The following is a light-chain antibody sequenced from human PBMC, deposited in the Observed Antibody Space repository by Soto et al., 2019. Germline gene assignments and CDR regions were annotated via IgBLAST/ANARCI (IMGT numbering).Light chain of an antibody. J-gene: IGKJ1*01. Sequence: DIQMTQSPSTLSASVRDRVTITCRASQNIDRWLAWYQQKPGKAPNLLIYGASSLESGVPSRFSGSGSGTEFTLTISSLRPDDFATYYCQHYNSYPWTFGQGTKVEIK. V-gene: IGKV1-5*03. CDR1: QNIDRW. CDR3: QHYNSYPWT. CDR2: GAS.